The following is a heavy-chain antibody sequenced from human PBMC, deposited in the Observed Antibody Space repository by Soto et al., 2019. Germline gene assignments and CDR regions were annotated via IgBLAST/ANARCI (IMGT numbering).Heavy chain of an antibody. CDR3: SRVYGDANCFDY. CDR2: IYYSGST. CDR1: GGSISSSSYY. J-gene: IGHJ4*02. V-gene: IGHV4-39*01. D-gene: IGHD4-17*01. Sequence: PSETLSLTCTVSGGSISSSSYYWGWIRQPPGKGLEWIGSIYYSGSTYYNPSLKSRVTISVDTSKNQFSLKLSSVTAADTAVYYFSRVYGDANCFDYWGQGTLVTVSS.